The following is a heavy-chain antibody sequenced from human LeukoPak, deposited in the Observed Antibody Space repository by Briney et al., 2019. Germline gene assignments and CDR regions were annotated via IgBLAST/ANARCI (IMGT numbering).Heavy chain of an antibody. CDR3: ARGGYYDILTGYYPFDY. CDR1: GDTFTTYA. V-gene: IGHV1-2*02. CDR2: INPNSGGT. J-gene: IGHJ4*02. Sequence: ASVKVSCKASGDTFTTYAIIWVRQAPGQGLEWMGWINPNSGGTNYAQKFQGRVTMTRDTSISTAYMELSRLRSDDTAVYYCARGGYYDILTGYYPFDYWGQGTLVTVSS. D-gene: IGHD3-9*01.